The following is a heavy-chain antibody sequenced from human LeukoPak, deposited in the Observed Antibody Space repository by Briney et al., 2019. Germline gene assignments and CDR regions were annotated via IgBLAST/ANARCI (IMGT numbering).Heavy chain of an antibody. Sequence: PSETLSLTCSVSGYSISSGYSWGWIRQPPGKGLEWIGNIYHSGSTYYNPSLKSRVTISVDTSKNQFSVKLTSVTAADTAVYYCAREGQQTYWGQGTLVTVSS. CDR2: IYHSGST. CDR3: AREGQQTY. CDR1: GYSISSGYS. D-gene: IGHD6-13*01. J-gene: IGHJ4*02. V-gene: IGHV4-38-2*02.